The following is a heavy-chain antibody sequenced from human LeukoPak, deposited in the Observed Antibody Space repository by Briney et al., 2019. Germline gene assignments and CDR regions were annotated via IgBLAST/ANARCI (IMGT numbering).Heavy chain of an antibody. J-gene: IGHJ4*02. D-gene: IGHD2-2*01. CDR2: IYYSGST. Sequence: SEPLSLTCTVSGGSISSYYWSWIRQPPGKGLEWIGYIYYSGSTNYNPSLKSRVTISVDTSKNQFSLKLSSVTAADTAVYYCARQRVCSSTSCYVRPFDYWGQGTLVTVSS. CDR3: ARQRVCSSTSCYVRPFDY. CDR1: GGSISSYY. V-gene: IGHV4-59*08.